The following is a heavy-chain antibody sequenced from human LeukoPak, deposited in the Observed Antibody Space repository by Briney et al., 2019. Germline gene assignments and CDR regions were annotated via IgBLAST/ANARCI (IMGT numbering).Heavy chain of an antibody. CDR3: ARSIPAGNRR. J-gene: IGHJ4*02. V-gene: IGHV3-48*03. Sequence: GGSLRLSCAASGSTFSSYEMNWVRQAPGKGLEWVSYISSSGSTIDYADSVKGRFTISRDNAKNSLYLQMNSLRAEDTAVYYCARSIPAGNRRWGQGTLVTVSS. CDR1: GSTFSSYE. CDR2: ISSSGSTI. D-gene: IGHD2-2*01.